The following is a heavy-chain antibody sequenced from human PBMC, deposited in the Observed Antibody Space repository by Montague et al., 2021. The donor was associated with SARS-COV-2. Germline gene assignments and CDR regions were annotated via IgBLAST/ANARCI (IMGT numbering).Heavy chain of an antibody. J-gene: IGHJ3*02. CDR1: GFSLSTSGMC. Sequence: PALVKPTQTLTLTCTFSGFSLSTSGMCVSWIRQPPGEALEWLARXDWDDDKYYSTSLKTRLTISKDTSKNQVVLTMTNMDPVDTATYYCARIQATVNAFDIWGQGTMVTVSS. CDR3: ARIQATVNAFDI. CDR2: XDWDDDK. D-gene: IGHD4-17*01. V-gene: IGHV2-70*11.